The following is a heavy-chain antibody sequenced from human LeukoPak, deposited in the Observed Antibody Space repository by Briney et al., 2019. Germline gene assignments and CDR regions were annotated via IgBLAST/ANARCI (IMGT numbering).Heavy chain of an antibody. Sequence: GGSLRLSCAASGFTFSSYAMSWVRQAPGKGLEWVAFIRYDGSNKYYADSVKGRFTISRDNSKNTLYLQMNSLRAEDTAVYYCESKDIVVVPAGRDRYFDLWGRGTLVTVSS. D-gene: IGHD2-2*01. J-gene: IGHJ2*01. CDR1: GFTFSSYA. CDR3: ESKDIVVVPAGRDRYFDL. CDR2: IRYDGSNK. V-gene: IGHV3-30*02.